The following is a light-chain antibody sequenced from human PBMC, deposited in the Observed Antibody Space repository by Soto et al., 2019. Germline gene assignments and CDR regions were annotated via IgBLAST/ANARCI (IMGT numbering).Light chain of an antibody. J-gene: IGKJ1*01. CDR1: QSVSSY. V-gene: IGKV3-11*01. CDR2: DVS. CDR3: QQRSNWPRT. Sequence: EIVLTQSPATLSLSPGEEATLSCRAGQSVSSYLAWYQQKPGQAPRLLIYDVSNRATDIPARFSGSGSGTDFTLTISSLEPEDLAVYYCQQRSNWPRTFGQGTKVDIK.